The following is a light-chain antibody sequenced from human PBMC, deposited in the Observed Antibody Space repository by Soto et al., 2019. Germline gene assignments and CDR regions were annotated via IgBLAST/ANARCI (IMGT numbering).Light chain of an antibody. CDR3: SSYTSSSTFFYV. CDR1: SSDVGGYNY. V-gene: IGLV2-14*01. CDR2: EVS. J-gene: IGLJ1*01. Sequence: QSALTQPASVSGSPGQSITISYTGTSSDVGGYNYVSWYQQHPGKAPKLMIYEVSNRPSGVSNRFSGSKSGNTASLTISGLQAEDEDDYYCSSYTSSSTFFYVFGTGTKVTVL.